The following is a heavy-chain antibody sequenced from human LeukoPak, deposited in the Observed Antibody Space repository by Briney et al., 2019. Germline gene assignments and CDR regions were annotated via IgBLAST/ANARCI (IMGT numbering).Heavy chain of an antibody. J-gene: IGHJ4*02. Sequence: PGGSLRLSCAASGMTFSSHRMSWVRQAPGKGLEWVANIKSDGSEKYYLDSVKGRFTISRDNAKNSLYLQMNSLRAEDSAVYYCARYCTFRTCSGTKFDSWGQGTLVTVSS. V-gene: IGHV3-7*01. CDR2: IKSDGSEK. CDR3: ARYCTFRTCSGTKFDS. CDR1: GMTFSSHR. D-gene: IGHD1-1*01.